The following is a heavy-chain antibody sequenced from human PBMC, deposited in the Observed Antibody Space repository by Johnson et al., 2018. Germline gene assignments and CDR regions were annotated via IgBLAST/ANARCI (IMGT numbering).Heavy chain of an antibody. J-gene: IGHJ6*02. CDR1: GFTFSSFA. CDR3: ARDQYSYSTYYYGMGV. V-gene: IGHV3-33*01. D-gene: IGHD2/OR15-2a*01. Sequence: QVQLVESGGGVVQPGRSLRLSCAASGFTFSSFAMHWVRQAPGKGLEWVALIWFDGTDRYYADSVKGRFTISRDNSKNTLYLQMDSLRAEDTVVYFCARDQYSYSTYYYGMGVWGQGTTVTVSS. CDR2: IWFDGTDR.